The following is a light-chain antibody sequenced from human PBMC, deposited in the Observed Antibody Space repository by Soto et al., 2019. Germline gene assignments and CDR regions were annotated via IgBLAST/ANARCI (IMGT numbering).Light chain of an antibody. J-gene: IGKJ1*01. CDR2: WAS. V-gene: IGKV4-1*01. Sequence: DIVMTQSPDSLAVSLGERATINCKSSPSVLYSSNNKNYLAWYQQKPGQPPNLLIYWASTRESGGPDRFSGSGSGTDFTLTISSRQAEDVAVYYCQQYYSSPPWTFGQGTKVEIK. CDR3: QQYYSSPPWT. CDR1: PSVLYSSNNKNY.